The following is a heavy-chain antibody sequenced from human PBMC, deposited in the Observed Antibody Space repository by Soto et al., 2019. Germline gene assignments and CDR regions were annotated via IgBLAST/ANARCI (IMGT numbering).Heavy chain of an antibody. CDR3: TRDLACGTSN. J-gene: IGHJ4*02. Sequence: EVQLVESGGGLVQPGGSLRLSCAASGYTFRNYWMHWVRQAPGMGLVWVSRIDNDGRTTNYADSVMGRFTISRDNAKDTLYLQMDSLRAVDTAVYYCTRDLACGTSNWGPGTLVTVSS. CDR1: GYTFRNYW. V-gene: IGHV3-74*01. CDR2: IDNDGRTT. D-gene: IGHD2-21*01.